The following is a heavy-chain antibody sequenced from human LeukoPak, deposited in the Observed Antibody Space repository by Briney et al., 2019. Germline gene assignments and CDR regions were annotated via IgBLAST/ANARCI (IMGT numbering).Heavy chain of an antibody. V-gene: IGHV4-39*01. CDR2: IYYSGST. CDR1: GGSISSSSYY. J-gene: IGHJ4*02. CDR3: ARRRGGYRYEIFFDY. D-gene: IGHD3-16*02. Sequence: PSETLSLTCTVSGGSISSSSYYWGWIRQPPGKGLEWIGSIYYSGSTYYNPSLKSRVTISVDTSKNQFSLKLSSVTAADTAVYYCARRRGGYRYEIFFDYWGQGTLVTVSS.